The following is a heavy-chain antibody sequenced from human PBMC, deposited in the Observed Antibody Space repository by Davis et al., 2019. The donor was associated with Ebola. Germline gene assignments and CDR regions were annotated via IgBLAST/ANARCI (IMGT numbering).Heavy chain of an antibody. CDR3: ARDVVVPAAMHGYYYYYGMDV. V-gene: IGHV1-8*02. D-gene: IGHD2-2*01. CDR1: GGTFSSYA. CDR2: MNPNSGNT. Sequence: ASVKVSCKASGGTFSSYAISWVRQAPGQGLEWMGWMNPNSGNTGYAQKFQGRVTMTRNTSISTAYMELSSLRSEDTAIYYCARDVVVPAAMHGYYYYYGMDVWGQGTTVTVSS. J-gene: IGHJ6*02.